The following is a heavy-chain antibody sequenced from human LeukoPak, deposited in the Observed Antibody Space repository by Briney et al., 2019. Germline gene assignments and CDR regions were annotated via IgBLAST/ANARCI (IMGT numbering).Heavy chain of an antibody. Sequence: GGSLRLSCAASGFTFSSYAMSWVRQAPGKGLEWVSSISDRDGSTYYVGAVKGRFTISRDNAKNSLYLQMSTLRAEDTAVYYCARGQLWQTGWFDPWGQGTLVTVSS. J-gene: IGHJ5*02. CDR2: ISDRDGST. CDR1: GFTFSSYA. CDR3: ARGQLWQTGWFDP. D-gene: IGHD5-18*01. V-gene: IGHV3-23*01.